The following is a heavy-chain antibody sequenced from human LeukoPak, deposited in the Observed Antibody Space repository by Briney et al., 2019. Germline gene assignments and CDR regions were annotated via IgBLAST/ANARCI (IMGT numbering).Heavy chain of an antibody. CDR2: ISGSGGST. D-gene: IGHD3-16*02. J-gene: IGHJ4*02. Sequence: GGSLRLSCAASGFTFSSYAMSWVRQAPGKGLEWVSGISGSGGSTYYADSVKGRFTISRDNAKNSLYLQMNSLRAEDTAVYYCASEYVWGSYRYLDYWGQGTLVTVSS. CDR3: ASEYVWGSYRYLDY. V-gene: IGHV3-23*01. CDR1: GFTFSSYA.